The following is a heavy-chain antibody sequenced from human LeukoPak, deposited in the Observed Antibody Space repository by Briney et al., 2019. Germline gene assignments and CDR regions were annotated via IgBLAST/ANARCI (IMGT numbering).Heavy chain of an antibody. CDR2: VFYSGST. D-gene: IGHD6-19*01. CDR3: ARQVGSGWYGGNWFDP. Sequence: SETLSPTCSLSGGSLHHFYWSWIRQPPGKGLEWIGSVFYSGSTTYNPSFKSRVTISLDSSETQFSLKFTSVTAADTAVYYCARQVGSGWYGGNWFDPWGQGTLVTVSS. J-gene: IGHJ5*02. V-gene: IGHV4-59*08. CDR1: GGSLHHFY.